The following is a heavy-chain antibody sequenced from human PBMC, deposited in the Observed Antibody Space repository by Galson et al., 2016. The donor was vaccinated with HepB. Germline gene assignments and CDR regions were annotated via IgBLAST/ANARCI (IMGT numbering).Heavy chain of an antibody. Sequence: SLRLSCATSGFTFRNYGMNWVRQAPGKGLEWVAVTSSDATSEYYLDSVKGRFTISRDNSKNTLFLQMNGLRGEDTAIYYCARAPALAEKLDYWGPGSLVIVSS. V-gene: IGHV3-30*03. J-gene: IGHJ4*02. D-gene: IGHD1-1*01. CDR3: ARAPALAEKLDY. CDR1: GFTFRNYG. CDR2: TSSDATSE.